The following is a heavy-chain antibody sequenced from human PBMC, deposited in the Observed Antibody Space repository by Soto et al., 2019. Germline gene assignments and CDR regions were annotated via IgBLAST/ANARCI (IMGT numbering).Heavy chain of an antibody. V-gene: IGHV2-5*02. CDR1: GFSLSTSGVG. CDR2: IYWDDDK. CDR3: AHSYRYDSSGERKIPFDY. Sequence: QITLKESGPPLVKPTQTLTLTCTFSGFSLSTSGVGVGWIRQPPGKALEWLALIYWDDDKRYSPSLKSRLTITKDTSKNQVVLTMTNMDPVDTATYYCAHSYRYDSSGERKIPFDYWGQGTLVTVSS. D-gene: IGHD3-22*01. J-gene: IGHJ4*02.